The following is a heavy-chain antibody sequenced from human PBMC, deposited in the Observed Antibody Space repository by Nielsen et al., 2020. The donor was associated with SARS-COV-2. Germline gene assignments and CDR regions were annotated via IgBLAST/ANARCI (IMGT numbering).Heavy chain of an antibody. CDR1: GFTFSTCSNCA. J-gene: IGHJ6*02. CDR2: LSSEGTKE. D-gene: IGHD5-24*01. V-gene: IGHV3-30-3*01. Sequence: GESLKISCAVSGFTFSTCSNCAMDWVRQAPGKGLEWVAFLSSEGTKEFYTDSVQGRFIISRDNSKNTLSLQMSSLRPEDSAVYYCARGRDYAMDVWGQGTTVIVSS. CDR3: ARGRDYAMDV.